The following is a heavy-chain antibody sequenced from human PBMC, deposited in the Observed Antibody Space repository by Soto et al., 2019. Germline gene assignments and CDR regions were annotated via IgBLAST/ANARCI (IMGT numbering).Heavy chain of an antibody. CDR2: ISGSGGST. J-gene: IGHJ6*03. Sequence: PGGSLRLSCAASGFTFSSYAMSWVRQAPGKGLEWVSAISGSGGSTYYADSVKGRFTISRDNSKNTLYLQMNSLRAEDTAVYYCAKLLTEENYYYYYYMDVWGNGTTVTVSS. CDR3: AKLLTEENYYYYYYMDV. V-gene: IGHV3-23*01. CDR1: GFTFSSYA.